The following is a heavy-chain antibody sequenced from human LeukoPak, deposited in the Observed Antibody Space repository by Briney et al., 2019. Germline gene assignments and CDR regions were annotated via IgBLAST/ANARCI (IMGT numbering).Heavy chain of an antibody. V-gene: IGHV1-69*13. Sequence: SVKVSCKASGGTFSSYAISWVRQAPGQGLEWMGGIIPIFGTANYAQKFQGRVTITADESTSTAYMELSSLGSEDTAVYYCARGYSSPGGAFDIWGQGTMVTVSS. J-gene: IGHJ3*02. CDR3: ARGYSSPGGAFDI. CDR1: GGTFSSYA. D-gene: IGHD6-13*01. CDR2: IIPIFGTA.